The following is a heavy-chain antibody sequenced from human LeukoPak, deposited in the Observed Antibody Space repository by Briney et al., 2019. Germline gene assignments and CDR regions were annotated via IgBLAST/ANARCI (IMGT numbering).Heavy chain of an antibody. D-gene: IGHD6-25*01. CDR2: IHYSGST. CDR3: ARSPGGHFDY. CDR1: GGSLNNYY. V-gene: IGHV4-59*08. J-gene: IGHJ4*02. Sequence: SETLSLTCPVSGGSLNNYYGIWIRQPPGKGLEWIGYIHYSGSTNYNPSLKGRVTISLDTSKNQFSLKLRSVTAADTAVYYCARSPGGHFDYWGQGTLVTVSS.